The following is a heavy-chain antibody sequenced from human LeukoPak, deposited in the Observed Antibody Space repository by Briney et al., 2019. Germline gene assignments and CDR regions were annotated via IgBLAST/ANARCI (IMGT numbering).Heavy chain of an antibody. CDR3: GRSPGWTIAARPLDF. V-gene: IGHV4-34*01. CDR2: INHSRGT. J-gene: IGHJ4*02. Sequence: SETLSLTCAVYGGSFSGYYWTWIRQPPGKGLEWIGEINHSRGTNYNPSLKSRVTISVDTSKNQFSLKLTSVTAADTALHYCGRSPGWTIAARPLDFWGQGALVTVSS. D-gene: IGHD6-6*01. CDR1: GGSFSGYY.